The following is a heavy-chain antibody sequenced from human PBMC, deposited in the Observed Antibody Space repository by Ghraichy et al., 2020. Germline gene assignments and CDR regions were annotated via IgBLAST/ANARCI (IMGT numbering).Heavy chain of an antibody. J-gene: IGHJ6*02. CDR3: VRDMDGYYAMDV. CDR2: ISKFGTYI. V-gene: IGHV3-21*01. D-gene: IGHD3-10*01. Sequence: GGSLRLSCAASGFAFNTYTMNWVRQAPGKGLEWVSSISKFGTYISYTDSTKGRFTVSRDNAKDSVYLQMDSLRAEDTAVYFCVRDMDGYYAMDVWGQGTMVTVSS. CDR1: GFAFNTYT.